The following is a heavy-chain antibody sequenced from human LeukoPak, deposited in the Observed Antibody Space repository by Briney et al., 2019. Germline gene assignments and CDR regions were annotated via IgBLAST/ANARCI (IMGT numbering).Heavy chain of an antibody. CDR2: IYSGGST. V-gene: IGHV3-53*01. CDR3: ARGCSSTSCYGFDY. CDR1: GFTVSSKY. D-gene: IGHD2-2*01. Sequence: PGGSLRLSCAASGFTVSSKYMSWVRQAPGKGLEWVSVIYSGGSTYYADSVKDRFAISRDNSKNTLHLQMNSLRAEDTAVYYCARGCSSTSCYGFDYWGQGTLVTVSS. J-gene: IGHJ4*02.